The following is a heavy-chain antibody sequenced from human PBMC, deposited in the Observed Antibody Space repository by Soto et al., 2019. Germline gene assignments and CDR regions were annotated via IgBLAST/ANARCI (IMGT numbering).Heavy chain of an antibody. CDR3: ANGSVGANTWLDP. D-gene: IGHD1-26*01. V-gene: IGHV3-30*18. CDR1: GFTFSSYG. CDR2: ISYDGSNK. Sequence: PGGSLRLSCAASGFTFSSYGMHGVRQAPGKGLEWVAVISYDGSNKYYADSVKGRFTISRDNSKNTLVLQMNSLRVEDTAVYYCANGSVGANTWLDPWGQGTLVTVSS. J-gene: IGHJ5*02.